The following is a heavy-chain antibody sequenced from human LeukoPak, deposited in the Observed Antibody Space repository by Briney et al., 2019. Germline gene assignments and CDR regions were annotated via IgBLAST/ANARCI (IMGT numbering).Heavy chain of an antibody. J-gene: IGHJ6*02. Sequence: SQTLSLTCTVSGGSISSGGYYWRWIRQHPGKGLEWIGYIYYSGSTYYNPSLKSRVTISVDTSKNQFSLKLSSVTAADTAVYYCARGSRYCSSTSCYVTDYYYHYGMDVWGQGTTVTVSS. V-gene: IGHV4-31*03. CDR3: ARGSRYCSSTSCYVTDYYYHYGMDV. CDR1: GGSISSGGYY. D-gene: IGHD2-2*01. CDR2: IYYSGST.